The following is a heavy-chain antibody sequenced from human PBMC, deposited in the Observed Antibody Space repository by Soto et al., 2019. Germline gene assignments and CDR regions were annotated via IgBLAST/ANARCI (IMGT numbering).Heavy chain of an antibody. CDR2: IIPIFGTA. J-gene: IGHJ6*02. CDR1: GGTLSSYA. Sequence: QVQLVQSGAEVKKPGSSVKVSCKASGGTLSSYAISWVRQAPGQGLEWMGGIIPIFGTANYAQKFQGRVTITADESTSTAYMELSSLRSEDTAVYYCARDRVGATRDYYGMDVWGQGTTVTVSS. V-gene: IGHV1-69*01. CDR3: ARDRVGATRDYYGMDV. D-gene: IGHD1-26*01.